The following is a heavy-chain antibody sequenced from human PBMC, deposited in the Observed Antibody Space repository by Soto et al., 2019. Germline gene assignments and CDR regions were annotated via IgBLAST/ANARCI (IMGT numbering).Heavy chain of an antibody. V-gene: IGHV1-69*01. J-gene: IGHJ6*02. D-gene: IGHD2-15*01. CDR3: ARSQGGSSSLDIYYYYYYGMDV. CDR1: VCTFSSYA. Sequence: QVQLVQSGAEVKKPGSSVKVSCKAPVCTFSSYAISWVRQAPGQGLEWMGGIIPIVGTANYAQKLQGRVTITVDESTSTGYMELSSLRSEDTAVYYCARSQGGSSSLDIYYYYYYGMDVWGQGTTVTVSS. CDR2: IIPIVGTA.